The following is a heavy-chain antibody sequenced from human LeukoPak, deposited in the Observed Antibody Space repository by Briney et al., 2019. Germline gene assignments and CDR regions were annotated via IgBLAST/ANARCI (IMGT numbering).Heavy chain of an antibody. D-gene: IGHD4-11*01. CDR2: IYYSGST. V-gene: IGHV4-59*01. Sequence: PSETLSHTFTVSGGSISSYYWGWIRQPPGKGLEWIGYIYYSGSTNYNPSLKSRVTISVDTSKNQFSLKLSSVTAADTAVYYCARLTVTPSWGYYYEYMDDWGQGTMVTVSS. CDR3: ARLTVTPSWGYYYEYMDD. J-gene: IGHJ6*03. CDR1: GGSISSYY.